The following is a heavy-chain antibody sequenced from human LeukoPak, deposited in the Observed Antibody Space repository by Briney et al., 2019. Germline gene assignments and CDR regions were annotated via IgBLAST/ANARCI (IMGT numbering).Heavy chain of an antibody. D-gene: IGHD2-2*02. V-gene: IGHV3-23*01. J-gene: IGHJ4*02. CDR1: GFTFSSYA. Sequence: GGSLRLSCAASGFTFSSYAMSWVRQAPGKGLEWVSAISGSGGSTYYADSVKGRFTISRDNSKNTLYLQMNSLRAEDTAVYYCARATRIRTYCSSTSCYTPSDYWGQGTLVTVSS. CDR3: ARATRIRTYCSSTSCYTPSDY. CDR2: ISGSGGST.